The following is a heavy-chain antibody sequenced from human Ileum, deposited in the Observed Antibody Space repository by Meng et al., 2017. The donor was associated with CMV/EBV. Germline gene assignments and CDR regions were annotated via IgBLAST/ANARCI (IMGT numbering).Heavy chain of an antibody. CDR2: FNHYGST. V-gene: IGHV4-34*01. J-gene: IGHJ4*02. CDR1: GGSFSGYY. D-gene: IGHD4-11*01. Sequence: QVQQKEWGAGLLKPSETLSLTCAVYGGSFSGYYLSWIRQVPGKGLEWIGEFNHYGSTNYNPSLKSRVTISVDTSKNQFSLNLSSVTAADTAVYYCASGKSNLEYWGQGTLVTVSS. CDR3: ASGKSNLEY.